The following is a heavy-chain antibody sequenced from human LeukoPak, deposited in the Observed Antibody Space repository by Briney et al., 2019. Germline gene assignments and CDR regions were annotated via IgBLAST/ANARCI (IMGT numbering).Heavy chain of an antibody. CDR3: ARGHIGYSTPFDY. J-gene: IGHJ4*02. Sequence: SDTLCLTCAVSGGAFRGYYCSWIRQPPGKGLKWIGEINHSGSTNYNPSLKSQVTISVDTSKNQFSLKLSSVTAADTAVYYCARGHIGYSTPFDYWGKGTLVTVSS. CDR1: GGAFRGYY. CDR2: INHSGST. V-gene: IGHV4-34*01. D-gene: IGHD6-13*01.